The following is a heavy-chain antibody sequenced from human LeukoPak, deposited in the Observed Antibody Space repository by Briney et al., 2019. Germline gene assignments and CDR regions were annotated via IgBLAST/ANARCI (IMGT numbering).Heavy chain of an antibody. CDR1: GGSISSYY. D-gene: IGHD6-13*01. V-gene: IGHV4-59*01. CDR3: ARRGVAAGLDY. Sequence: SATLSLTCTVSGGSISSYYWSWIRQPPGKGLEWIGYIYYSGSTNYNPSLKSRVTISVDTSKNQFSLKLSSVTAADTAMYYCARRGVAAGLDYWGQGTLVTVSS. J-gene: IGHJ4*02. CDR2: IYYSGST.